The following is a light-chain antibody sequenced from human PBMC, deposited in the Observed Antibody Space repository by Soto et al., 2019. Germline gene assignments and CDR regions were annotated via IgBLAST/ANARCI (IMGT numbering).Light chain of an antibody. Sequence: QSALTQPASVSGSPGQSITISCTGTSSDVGAYNYVSWCQQHPGKAPKLMIYEVTNRPSGVSYRFSGSKSGNTASLTISGLQAEDEADYYCSSYTSSSTLVFGGGTKLTVL. V-gene: IGLV2-14*01. CDR1: SSDVGAYNY. J-gene: IGLJ2*01. CDR3: SSYTSSSTLV. CDR2: EVT.